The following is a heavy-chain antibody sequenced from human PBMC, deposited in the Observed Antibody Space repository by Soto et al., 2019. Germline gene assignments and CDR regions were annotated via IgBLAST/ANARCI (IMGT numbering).Heavy chain of an antibody. CDR2: INHVGIT. V-gene: IGHV4-34*01. J-gene: IGHJ4*02. D-gene: IGHD3-3*01. CDR1: GGSFRGFY. CDR3: AREHDFWGGRQQPIDS. Sequence: SETLSLTCAVSGGSFRGFYWTWIRQSPGKGLEWLGDINHVGITNYNPSLKSRVSIPVDTSKSQFSLKLSSVTAAETAVYYCAREHDFWGGRQQPIDSWGKGTLVTVS.